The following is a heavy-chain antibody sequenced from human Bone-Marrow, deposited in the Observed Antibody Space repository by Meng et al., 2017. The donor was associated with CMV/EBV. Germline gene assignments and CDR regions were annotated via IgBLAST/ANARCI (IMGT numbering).Heavy chain of an antibody. V-gene: IGHV4-61*01. D-gene: IGHD5-24*01. J-gene: IGHJ3*02. Sequence: SETLSLTCTVSGGSVSSGSYYWSWIRQPPGKGLEWIGYIYYSGSTNYNPSLKSRVTISVDTSKNQFSLKLSSVTAADTAVYYCARVRRVAERWLQPDASDIWGQGTMVTVSS. CDR2: IYYSGST. CDR3: ARVRRVAERWLQPDASDI. CDR1: GGSVSSGSYY.